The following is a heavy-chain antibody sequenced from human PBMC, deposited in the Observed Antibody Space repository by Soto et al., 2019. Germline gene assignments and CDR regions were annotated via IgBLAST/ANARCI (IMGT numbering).Heavy chain of an antibody. J-gene: IGHJ6*02. CDR3: AKSPLVPCYYYGMDV. CDR1: GFTFSSYG. CDR2: ISYDGSNK. V-gene: IGHV3-30*18. Sequence: QVQLVESGGGVVQPGRSLRLSCAASGFTFSSYGMHWVRQAPGKGLELVAVISYDGSNKYYADSVKGRITISRDNSKNTPDLQMNVMRAEDTAVYYCAKSPLVPCYYYGMDVWGQGTTVTGS. D-gene: IGHD6-6*01.